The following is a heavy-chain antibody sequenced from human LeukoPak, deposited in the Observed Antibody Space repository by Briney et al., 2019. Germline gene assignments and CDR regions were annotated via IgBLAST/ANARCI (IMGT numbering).Heavy chain of an antibody. CDR1: GGSISSSSYY. J-gene: IGHJ4*02. CDR2: IYYSGST. D-gene: IGHD2-15*01. CDR3: ARVDGSPDY. V-gene: IGHV4-39*07. Sequence: SETLSLTCTVSGGSISSSSYYWGWIRQPPGKGLEWIGSIYYSGSTYYNPSLKSRVTISVDTSKNQFSLKLSSVTAADTAVYYYARVDGSPDYWGQGTLVTVSS.